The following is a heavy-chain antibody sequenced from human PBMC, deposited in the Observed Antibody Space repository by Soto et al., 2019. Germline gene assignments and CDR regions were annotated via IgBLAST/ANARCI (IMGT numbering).Heavy chain of an antibody. CDR1: GYTFTSYY. CDR3: ARDKILSSGSSYDDRYYFDY. D-gene: IGHD5-18*01. Sequence: ASVKVSCKASGYTFTSYYMHWVRQAPGQGLEWMGIINPSGGSTSYAQKFQGRVTMTRDTSTSTVYMELSSLRSEDTAVYYCARDKILSSGSSYDDRYYFDYWGQGTLVTVSS. V-gene: IGHV1-46*01. J-gene: IGHJ4*02. CDR2: INPSGGST.